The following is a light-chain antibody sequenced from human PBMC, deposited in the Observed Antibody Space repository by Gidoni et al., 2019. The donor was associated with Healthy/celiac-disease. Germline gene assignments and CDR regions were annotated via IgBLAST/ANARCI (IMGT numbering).Light chain of an antibody. CDR1: QSVSSSY. J-gene: IGKJ3*01. CDR3: QQYGSSPPSFT. Sequence: EIVLTQSPGTLSLSPGERATLSCRASQSVSSSYLAWYQQKPGQAPRLLIYGASSRATGIPDRFSGSGSGTDFTLTISRLEPEDFAVYYCQQYGSSPPSFTFGPXTKVDIK. V-gene: IGKV3-20*01. CDR2: GAS.